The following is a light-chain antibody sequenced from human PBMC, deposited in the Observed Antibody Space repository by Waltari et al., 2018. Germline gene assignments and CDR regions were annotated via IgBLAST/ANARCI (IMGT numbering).Light chain of an antibody. CDR2: DAS. Sequence: DIQMTQSPSSMSASVGDRVSITCQASQDIRNYLSWYQQKPGKAPKLLIYDASNLETGVPSRFSGSASGTDFTFTISSLQPEDIATYYCQQYKDLPRTFGQGTKVELK. CDR3: QQYKDLPRT. CDR1: QDIRNY. V-gene: IGKV1-33*01. J-gene: IGKJ1*01.